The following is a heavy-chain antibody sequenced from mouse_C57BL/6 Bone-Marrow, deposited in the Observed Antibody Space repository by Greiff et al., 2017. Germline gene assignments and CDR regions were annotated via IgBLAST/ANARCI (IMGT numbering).Heavy chain of an antibody. J-gene: IGHJ1*03. Sequence: QVQLQESGAELVRPGASVTLSCKASGYTFTDYEMHWVKQTPVHGLEWIGAIDPETGGTAYNQKFKGKAILTADKSSSTAYMELRSLTSEDSAVYYCTRLERLRRYFDVWGTGTTVTVSS. CDR2: IDPETGGT. CDR1: GYTFTDYE. D-gene: IGHD2-2*01. CDR3: TRLERLRRYFDV. V-gene: IGHV1-15*01.